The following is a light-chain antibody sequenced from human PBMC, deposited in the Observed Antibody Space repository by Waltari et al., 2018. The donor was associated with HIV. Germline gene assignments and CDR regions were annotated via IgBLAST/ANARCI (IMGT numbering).Light chain of an antibody. CDR3: CSCPRSGIRYV. V-gene: IGLV2-23*02. Sequence: QSALTQPASVSGSPVQSITISCTGTSSNVGSDDLVSWYQQHPGEAPKLMIYEVTKRPSGVSNRCSGPKSGNTASLTISVLQAEDEADYYCCSCPRSGIRYVFGTGTKVTVL. CDR1: SSNVGSDDL. CDR2: EVT. J-gene: IGLJ1*01.